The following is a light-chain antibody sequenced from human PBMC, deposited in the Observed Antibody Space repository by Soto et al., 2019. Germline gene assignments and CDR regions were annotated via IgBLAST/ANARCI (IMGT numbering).Light chain of an antibody. CDR3: QHYDCSPLT. CDR2: GAF. V-gene: IGKV3-20*01. Sequence: VLTQSPYTMSLSPGERATLACRTSQNVDNYYLAWYQQRPGPAPRLLIYGAFNRATGIPDRFSGSGSGTDFTLTISGLEPEDSAVYYCQHYDCSPLTLGQGTNLEIK. J-gene: IGKJ2*01. CDR1: QNVDNYY.